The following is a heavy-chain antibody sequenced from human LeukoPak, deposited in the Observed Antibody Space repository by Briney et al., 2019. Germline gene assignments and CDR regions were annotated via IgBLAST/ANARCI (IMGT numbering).Heavy chain of an antibody. D-gene: IGHD6-13*01. V-gene: IGHV4-39*01. CDR2: IYHVGDP. J-gene: IGHJ5*02. CDR3: ARGRGYSSSHRPRRFDP. Sequence: SETLSLTCSVSGDSISRGDSYWGWIRQYPGKGLEWIGSIYHVGDPYNNPSLNSRRVTMSVDPPKNQFSLKLTSVTAADTAVYYCARGRGYSSSHRPRRFDPWGQGTLVTVSS. CDR1: GDSISRGDSY.